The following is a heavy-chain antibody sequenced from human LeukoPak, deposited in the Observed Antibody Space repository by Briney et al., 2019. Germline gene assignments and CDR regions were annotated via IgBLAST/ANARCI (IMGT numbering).Heavy chain of an antibody. Sequence: PSETLSLTCAVYGGSFSGYYWSWIRQPPGKGLEWIGETNHSGSTNYNPSLKSRVTISVDTSKNQFSLKLSSVTAADTAVYYCARVPTYYYGSGSYRLDYWGQGTLVTVSS. CDR3: ARVPTYYYGSGSYRLDY. CDR1: GGSFSGYY. V-gene: IGHV4-34*01. D-gene: IGHD3-10*01. J-gene: IGHJ4*02. CDR2: TNHSGST.